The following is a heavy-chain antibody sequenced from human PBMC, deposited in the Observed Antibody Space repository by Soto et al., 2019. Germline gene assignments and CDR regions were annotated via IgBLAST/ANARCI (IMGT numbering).Heavy chain of an antibody. V-gene: IGHV4-4*07. D-gene: IGHD2-2*01. Sequence: KPSETLSLSCTVSGGSISSYYCSGIRQPAGKGLEWIGRIYTSGSTNYNPSLKSRVTMSVDTSKNQFSLKLSSVTAADTAVYYCARISYCSSTSCYPHFDYWGQGTLVTVSS. CDR3: ARISYCSSTSCYPHFDY. CDR2: IYTSGST. CDR1: GGSISSYY. J-gene: IGHJ4*02.